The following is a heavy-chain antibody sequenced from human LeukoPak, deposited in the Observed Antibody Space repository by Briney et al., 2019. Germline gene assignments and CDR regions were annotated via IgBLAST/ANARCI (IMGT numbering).Heavy chain of an antibody. D-gene: IGHD3-9*01. CDR2: IYWDDDK. CDR1: GFSLSTSGVG. Sequence: SGPTLVNPTQTLTLTCTFSGFSLSTSGVGVGWIRQPPGKALEWLALIYWDDDKRYSPSLKSRLTITKDTSKNQVVLTMTNMDPVDTATYYCAHSPPSYYDILTGYYKDNAGYMDVWGKGTTVTVSS. CDR3: AHSPPSYYDILTGYYKDNAGYMDV. V-gene: IGHV2-5*02. J-gene: IGHJ6*03.